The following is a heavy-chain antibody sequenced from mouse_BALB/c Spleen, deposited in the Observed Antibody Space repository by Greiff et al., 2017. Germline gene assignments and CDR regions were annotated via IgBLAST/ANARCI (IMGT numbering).Heavy chain of an antibody. V-gene: IGHV2-5-1*01. CDR1: GFSLTSYG. Sequence: VKLQESGPSLVQPSQSLSITCTVSGFSLTSYGVHWVRQSPGKGLEWLGVIWRGGSTDYNAAFMSRLSITKDNSKSQVFFKMNSLQADDTAIYYCAIYGNYVGYFDYWGQGTTLTVSS. CDR3: AIYGNYVGYFDY. D-gene: IGHD2-1*01. J-gene: IGHJ2*01. CDR2: IWRGGST.